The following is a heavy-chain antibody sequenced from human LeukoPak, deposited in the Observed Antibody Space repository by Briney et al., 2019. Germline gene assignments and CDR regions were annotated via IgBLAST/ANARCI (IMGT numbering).Heavy chain of an antibody. CDR2: INHSGRT. Sequence: SETLSLTCDKDDESFSGTFWNWIRQPPGKGLEWIGEINHSGRTNYNPSLESRVTFSLDTSKNQFSLRLKSVTAADTAVYFCARGEGALNNWGRGTLVTVSS. CDR1: DESFSGTF. J-gene: IGHJ4*02. D-gene: IGHD3-16*01. V-gene: IGHV4-34*01. CDR3: ARGEGALNN.